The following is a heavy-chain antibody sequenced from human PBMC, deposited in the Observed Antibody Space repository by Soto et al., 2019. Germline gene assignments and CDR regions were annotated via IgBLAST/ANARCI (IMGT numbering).Heavy chain of an antibody. J-gene: IGHJ4*02. CDR3: ARSTVITFRADY. CDR1: SGFISNYY. D-gene: IGHD3-16*01. CDR2: IHYSGST. Sequence: SETLSLTCTVSSGFISNYYWSWIRQPPGKGLEWIGYIHYSGSTNYNPSLKSRVTISIDTSKNQFSLKLSSVSAADTAVYYCARSTVITFRADYWGQGTLVTVSS. V-gene: IGHV4-59*01.